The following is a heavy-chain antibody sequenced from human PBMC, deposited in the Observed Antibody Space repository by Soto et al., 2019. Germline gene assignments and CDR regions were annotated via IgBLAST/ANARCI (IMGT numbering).Heavy chain of an antibody. CDR3: AREDGYCSGGSCYSGGWLDP. CDR1: GYTFTTYG. J-gene: IGHJ5*02. D-gene: IGHD2-15*01. Sequence: QVQLVQSGAEVKKPGASVRVSCKTSGYTFTTYGISWVRQAPGQGLEWMGWISPYNGDTNFAQRLQGRVTMTTDTSTNTAYMELRSLRSDDTAVYYCAREDGYCSGGSCYSGGWLDPWGQRTLVTVSS. V-gene: IGHV1-18*01. CDR2: ISPYNGDT.